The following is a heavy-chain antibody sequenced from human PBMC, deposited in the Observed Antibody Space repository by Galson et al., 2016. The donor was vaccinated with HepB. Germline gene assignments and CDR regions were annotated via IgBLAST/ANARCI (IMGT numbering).Heavy chain of an antibody. CDR1: GFNFRNFA. J-gene: IGHJ4*02. V-gene: IGHV3-33*06. CDR2: IWHDAKSQ. Sequence: SLRLSCAASGFNFRNFAMHWVRQASGKGLEWLAVIWHDAKSQFYADSVKGRFTISRDNSKNTVYMDMNSLRAGDTAVYYCAKGAPWLGHFDYWGQGILVTVSS. D-gene: IGHD6-19*01. CDR3: AKGAPWLGHFDY.